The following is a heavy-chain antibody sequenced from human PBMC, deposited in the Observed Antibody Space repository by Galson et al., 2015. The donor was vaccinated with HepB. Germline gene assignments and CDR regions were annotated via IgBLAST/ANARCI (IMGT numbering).Heavy chain of an antibody. D-gene: IGHD1-26*01. J-gene: IGHJ3*02. V-gene: IGHV3-7*03. Sequence: SLRLSCAASGFIFTNHWMSWVRQAPGKRLEWVANINQDGSDKYSVDSVKGRFAISRDNTKKSLYLQMSSLRAEDTAVYYCARERSYFRDSFDIWGQGTMVTVSS. CDR1: GFIFTNHW. CDR3: ARERSYFRDSFDI. CDR2: INQDGSDK.